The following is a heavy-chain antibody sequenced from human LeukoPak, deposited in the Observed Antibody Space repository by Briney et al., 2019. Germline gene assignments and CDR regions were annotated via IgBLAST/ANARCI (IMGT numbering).Heavy chain of an antibody. J-gene: IGHJ4*02. CDR1: GGSISSYY. Sequence: SETLSLTCTVSGGSISSYYWSWIRQPAGKGLEWIGYIYHSGSTYYNPSLKSRVTISVDRSKNQFSLKLSSVTAADTAVYYCARGPYYYDSSGYYPIDYWGQGTLVTVSS. D-gene: IGHD3-22*01. CDR3: ARGPYYYDSSGYYPIDY. V-gene: IGHV4-59*12. CDR2: IYHSGST.